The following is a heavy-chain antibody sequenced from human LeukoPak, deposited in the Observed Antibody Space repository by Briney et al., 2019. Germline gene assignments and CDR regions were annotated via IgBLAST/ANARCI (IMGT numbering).Heavy chain of an antibody. CDR3: ARDWGNRFEY. V-gene: IGHV3-30-3*01. D-gene: IGHD1-14*01. CDR2: ISYDGNNK. Sequence: GGSLRLSCAASGFTFSSSAMHWVRQAPVKGLEWVAAISYDGNNKYYADSVKGRFTFSRDNSKNTLYLQMNSLRAEDTAVYYCARDWGNRFEYWGQGTLVTVSS. J-gene: IGHJ4*02. CDR1: GFTFSSSA.